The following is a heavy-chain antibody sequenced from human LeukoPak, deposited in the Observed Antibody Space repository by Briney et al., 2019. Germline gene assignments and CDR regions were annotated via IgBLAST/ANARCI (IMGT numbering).Heavy chain of an antibody. D-gene: IGHD1-7*01. J-gene: IGHJ4*02. Sequence: ASVKVSCKSSGYIFSNYGINWVRQALGQGLEWMGWISSRSGTTNYAPKLQDRVTLTRDTSTSTTYMELRSLTSDDSAVYFCARGGSNWNYRYYFEDWGQGTLVTVSS. V-gene: IGHV1-18*01. CDR1: GYIFSNYG. CDR2: ISSRSGTT. CDR3: ARGGSNWNYRYYFED.